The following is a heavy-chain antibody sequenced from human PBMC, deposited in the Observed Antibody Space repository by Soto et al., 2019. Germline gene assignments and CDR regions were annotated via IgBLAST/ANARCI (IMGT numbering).Heavy chain of an antibody. CDR2: IIPILGIA. D-gene: IGHD3-9*01. Sequence: QVQLVQSGAEVKKPGSSVKVSCKASGGTFSSYTISWVRQAPGQGLEWMGRIIPILGIANYAQKFQGRVTITADKSTSTAYMELSSLSSEDTAVYYCAREYYDILTGYYGYNWFDPWGQGTLVTVSS. V-gene: IGHV1-69*08. CDR1: GGTFSSYT. CDR3: AREYYDILTGYYGYNWFDP. J-gene: IGHJ5*02.